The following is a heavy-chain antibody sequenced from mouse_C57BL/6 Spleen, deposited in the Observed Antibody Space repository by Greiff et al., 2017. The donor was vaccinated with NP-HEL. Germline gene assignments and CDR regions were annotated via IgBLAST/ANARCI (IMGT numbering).Heavy chain of an antibody. Sequence: QVHVKQSGAELARPGASVKLSCKASGYTFTSYGISWVKQRTGQGLEWIGEIYPRSGNTYYNEKFKGKATLTADKSSSTAYMELRSLTSEDSAVYFCARGGGAMDYWGQGTSVTVSS. V-gene: IGHV1-81*01. J-gene: IGHJ4*01. CDR1: GYTFTSYG. CDR2: IYPRSGNT. CDR3: ARGGGAMDY.